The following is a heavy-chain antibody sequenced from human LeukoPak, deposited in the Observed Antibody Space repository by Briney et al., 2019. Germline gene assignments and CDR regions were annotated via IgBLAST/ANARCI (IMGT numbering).Heavy chain of an antibody. Sequence: SQTLSLTCAVSGGSISSGGYSWSWIRQPPGKGLEWIGYIYHSGSTYYNPSLKSRVTISVDRSKNQFSLKLSSVTAADTAVYYCARDTRGYSYAIDYWGQGTLVTVSS. CDR1: GGSISSGGYS. V-gene: IGHV4-30-2*01. D-gene: IGHD5-18*01. CDR3: ARDTRGYSYAIDY. J-gene: IGHJ4*02. CDR2: IYHSGST.